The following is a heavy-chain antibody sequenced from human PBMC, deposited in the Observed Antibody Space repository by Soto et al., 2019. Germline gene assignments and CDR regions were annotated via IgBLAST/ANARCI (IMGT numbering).Heavy chain of an antibody. D-gene: IGHD4-17*01. CDR1: GGSISSSSYY. Sequence: QLQLQESGPGLVKPSETLSLTCTVSGGSISSSSYYWGWIRQPPGKGLEWIGSIYYSGSTYYNPSLKSGVTISVETPKNQFSLKLSSVTAADTAVYYCARLYGDYVVGWFDPWGQGTLVTVSS. V-gene: IGHV4-39*01. CDR2: IYYSGST. CDR3: ARLYGDYVVGWFDP. J-gene: IGHJ5*02.